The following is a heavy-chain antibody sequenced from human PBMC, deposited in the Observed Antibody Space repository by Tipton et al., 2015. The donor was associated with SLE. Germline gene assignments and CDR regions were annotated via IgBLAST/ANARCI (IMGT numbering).Heavy chain of an antibody. Sequence: TLSLTCAVSGASIGSGGYSWNWIRQPPGKGLQWIGCIFHSGITYYNPSLKSRVTMSVDRSKNQFSLRLTSVTAADTAVYYCATELFRGYTSGWGPDYWGQGTLVTVSS. CDR2: IFHSGIT. CDR3: ATELFRGYTSGWGPDY. J-gene: IGHJ4*02. D-gene: IGHD6-19*01. CDR1: GASIGSGGYS. V-gene: IGHV4-30-2*01.